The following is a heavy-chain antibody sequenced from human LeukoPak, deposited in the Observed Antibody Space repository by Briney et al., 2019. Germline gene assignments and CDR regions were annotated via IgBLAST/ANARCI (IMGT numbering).Heavy chain of an antibody. J-gene: IGHJ4*02. CDR3: ARPPDGQYWLLSYYFDY. CDR1: GGTFSSYA. V-gene: IGHV1-69*06. D-gene: IGHD3-22*01. Sequence: ASVKVSCKASGGTFSSYAISWVRQAPGQGLEWMGGIIPIFGTANYAQKFQGRVTITADKSTSTAYMELSSLRSEDTAVYYCARPPDGQYWLLSYYFDYWGQGTLVTVSS. CDR2: IIPIFGTA.